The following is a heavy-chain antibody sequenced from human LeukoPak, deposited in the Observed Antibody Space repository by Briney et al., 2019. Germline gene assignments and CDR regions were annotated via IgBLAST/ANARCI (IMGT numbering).Heavy chain of an antibody. D-gene: IGHD3-10*02. CDR1: GFTFSDHY. CDR2: ISYDGSNK. J-gene: IGHJ6*04. CDR3: AELGITMIGGV. V-gene: IGHV3-30*18. Sequence: GGSLRLSCAASGFTFSDHYMHWVRQAPGKGLEWVAVISYDGSNKYYADSVKGRFTISRDNSKNTLYLQMNSLRAEDTAVYYCAELGITMIGGVWGKGTTVTISS.